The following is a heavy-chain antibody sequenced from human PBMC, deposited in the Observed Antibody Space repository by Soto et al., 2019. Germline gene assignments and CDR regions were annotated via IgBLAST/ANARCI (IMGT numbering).Heavy chain of an antibody. D-gene: IGHD3-10*01. Sequence: WGSLRLSCAASGFALMSYAVSFFRHFPGKGLEWVSVISGTAESVYYADSVKGRFTISRDNSRNTVYLKMNFLRAEDTALYYCAKLPMIRGNALDLWGQGTMVTVSS. CDR2: ISGTAESV. J-gene: IGHJ3*01. CDR3: AKLPMIRGNALDL. V-gene: IGHV3-23*01. CDR1: GFALMSYA.